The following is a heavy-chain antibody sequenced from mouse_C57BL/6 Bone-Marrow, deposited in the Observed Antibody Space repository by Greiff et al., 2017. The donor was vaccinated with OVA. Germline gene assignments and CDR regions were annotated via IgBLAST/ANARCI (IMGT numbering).Heavy chain of an antibody. Sequence: QLQQSVAELVRPGASVKLSCTASGFNIKNTYMHWVKQRPEQGLEWIGRIDPANDNTKYAPKFQGKATMTADTSTNTAYLQLSSLSSEDTAVYCCARGNFGSSFYAMDYWGQGTSVTVSS. CDR3: ARGNFGSSFYAMDY. CDR1: GFNIKNTY. J-gene: IGHJ4*01. V-gene: IGHV14-3*01. D-gene: IGHD1-1*01. CDR2: IDPANDNT.